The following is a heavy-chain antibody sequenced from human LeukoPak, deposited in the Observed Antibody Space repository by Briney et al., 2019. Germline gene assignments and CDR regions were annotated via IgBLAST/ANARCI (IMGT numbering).Heavy chain of an antibody. CDR1: GYTFTGYY. J-gene: IGHJ4*02. CDR2: INPNSGGT. CDR3: ARVRREAYGDYGGDYFDY. D-gene: IGHD4-17*01. Sequence: ASVKVSCKASGYTFTGYYMHWVRQAPGQGLEWMGRINPNSGGTNYAQKFQGRVTMTRDTSISTAYMELSRLRSDDTAVYYCARVRREAYGDYGGDYFDYWGQGTLVTVSS. V-gene: IGHV1-2*06.